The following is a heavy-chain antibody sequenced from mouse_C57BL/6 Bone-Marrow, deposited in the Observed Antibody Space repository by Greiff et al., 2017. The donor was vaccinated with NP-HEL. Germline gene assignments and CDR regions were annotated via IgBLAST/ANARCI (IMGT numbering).Heavy chain of an antibody. J-gene: IGHJ1*03. V-gene: IGHV1-72*01. CDR1: GYTFTSYW. CDR3: ASYGNWYFDV. CDR2: IDPNSGGT. Sequence: VKLQQPGAELVKPGASVKLSCKASGYTFTSYWMHWVKQRPGRGLEWIGRIDPNSGGTKYNEKFKSKATLTVDKPSSTAYMQLSGLTSEDAAVYYCASYGNWYFDVWGTGTTVTVSS. D-gene: IGHD2-1*01.